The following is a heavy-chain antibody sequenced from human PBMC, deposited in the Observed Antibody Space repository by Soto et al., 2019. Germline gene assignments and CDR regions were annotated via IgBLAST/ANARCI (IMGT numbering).Heavy chain of an antibody. CDR3: ARDLRWLQYDTIYYYYGMDV. J-gene: IGHJ6*02. CDR1: GFTFSSYG. V-gene: IGHV3-33*01. CDR2: IWYDGSNK. D-gene: IGHD5-12*01. Sequence: GGSLRLSCAASGFTFSSYGMHWVRQAPGKGLEWVAVIWYDGSNKYYADSVKGRFTISRDNSKNTLYLQMNSLRAEDTAVYYCARDLRWLQYDTIYYYYGMDVWGQGTTVTVSS.